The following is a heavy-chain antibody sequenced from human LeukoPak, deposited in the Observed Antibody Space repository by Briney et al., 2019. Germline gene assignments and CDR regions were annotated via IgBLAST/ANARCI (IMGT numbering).Heavy chain of an antibody. CDR1: GYTFTSYD. J-gene: IGHJ4*02. CDR3: ARGRYFSSTSCYVLDY. Sequence: ASVKVSCKASGYTFTSYDINWVRQATGQGLEWMGWMNPNSGNTGYAQKFQGRVTITRNTSISTAYMELSSLRSEDTAVYYCARGRYFSSTSCYVLDYWGQGTLVTVSS. V-gene: IGHV1-8*03. D-gene: IGHD2-2*01. CDR2: MNPNSGNT.